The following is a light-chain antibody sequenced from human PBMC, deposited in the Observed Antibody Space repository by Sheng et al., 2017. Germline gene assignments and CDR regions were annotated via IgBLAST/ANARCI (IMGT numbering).Light chain of an antibody. CDR3: LQYDSFSRT. CDR2: QAS. Sequence: DIQMTQSPSTLSASVGDRVTITCRASQNINTYLAWYQQKPGKAPKVLIYQASNLQSGVPSRFSGSGSGTEFTLTISSLQPDDFATYYCLQYDSFSRTFGQGTKVEIK. J-gene: IGKJ1*01. CDR1: QNINTY. V-gene: IGKV1-5*03.